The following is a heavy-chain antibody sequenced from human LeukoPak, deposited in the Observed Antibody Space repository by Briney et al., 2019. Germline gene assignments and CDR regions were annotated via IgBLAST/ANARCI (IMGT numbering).Heavy chain of an antibody. V-gene: IGHV1-3*01. Sequence: ASVKVSCKASGYTFTSYAMHWVRQAPGQRLEWMGWINAGNGNTKYSQKFQGRVTITRDTSASTAYMELGSLRSEDTAVYYCASDSGRGTIFWLARWGQGTLVTVSS. D-gene: IGHD3-9*01. J-gene: IGHJ4*02. CDR1: GYTFTSYA. CDR3: ASDSGRGTIFWLAR. CDR2: INAGNGNT.